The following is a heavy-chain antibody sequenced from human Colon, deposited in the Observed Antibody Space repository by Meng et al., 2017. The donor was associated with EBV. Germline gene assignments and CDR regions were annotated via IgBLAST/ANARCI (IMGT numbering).Heavy chain of an antibody. V-gene: IGHV4-4*02. Sequence: QVQLQESGPGLVKPSGTLSLTGAVSGTSITSSNWWSWVRQPPGKGLEWIGEIYYGGSTNYNPSLKSRVTISLDESKNQFSLRLASMTAADTAVYYCASLYGDFAFWGQGTLVTVSS. J-gene: IGHJ4*02. CDR1: GTSITSSNW. CDR3: ASLYGDFAF. CDR2: IYYGGST. D-gene: IGHD4-17*01.